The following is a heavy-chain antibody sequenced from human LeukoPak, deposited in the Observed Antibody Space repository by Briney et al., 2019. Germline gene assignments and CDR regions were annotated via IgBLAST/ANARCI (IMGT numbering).Heavy chain of an antibody. CDR1: GFTFSDYY. CDR3: ASSSYCGGDCHHAFDI. Sequence: GGSLRLSCAASGFTFSDYYMSWIRQAPGKGLEWVSYISSSGSTIYYADSVKGRFTISRDNAKNSLYLQMNSLRAEDTAVYYCASSSYCGGDCHHAFDIWGQGTMVTVSS. D-gene: IGHD2-21*02. J-gene: IGHJ3*02. V-gene: IGHV3-11*01. CDR2: ISSSGSTI.